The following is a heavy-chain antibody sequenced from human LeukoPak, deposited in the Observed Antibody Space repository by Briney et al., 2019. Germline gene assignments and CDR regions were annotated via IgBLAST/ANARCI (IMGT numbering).Heavy chain of an antibody. Sequence: GASVRVSCKASGGTFSSYAISWVRQAPGQGLEWMGGIIPIFGTANYAQKFQGRVTITADESTSTAYMELSSLRSEDTAVYYCARAHGMATIDSRYYYYYMDVWGKGTTVTISS. D-gene: IGHD5-24*01. V-gene: IGHV1-69*13. J-gene: IGHJ6*03. CDR1: GGTFSSYA. CDR3: ARAHGMATIDSRYYYYYMDV. CDR2: IIPIFGTA.